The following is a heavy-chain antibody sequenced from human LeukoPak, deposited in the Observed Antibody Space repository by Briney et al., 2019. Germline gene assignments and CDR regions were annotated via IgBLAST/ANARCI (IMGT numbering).Heavy chain of an antibody. J-gene: IGHJ4*02. CDR3: ARAWGGYNKSPFDY. D-gene: IGHD5-24*01. V-gene: IGHV5-51*01. CDR2: IYPGDSDT. CDR1: GYIFTSYW. Sequence: GASLKISCKGSGYIFTSYWIGWVRPLPGKGLEWMGIIYPGDSDTRYSPSFQGQVTISADKSISTAYLQWSSLKASDTAMYYCARAWGGYNKSPFDYWGQGTLVTVSS.